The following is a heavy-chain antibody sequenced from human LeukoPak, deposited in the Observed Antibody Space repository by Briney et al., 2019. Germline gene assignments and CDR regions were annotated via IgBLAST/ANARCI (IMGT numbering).Heavy chain of an antibody. D-gene: IGHD2-8*01. Sequence: ASVKVSCKASGYTFTRYGISWVRQAPGQGREWMGWISAYNGNTKYAQKLQGRDTINTDTTTRKDYMEMRSLRSDDTAVYYCAKGYCTNGVCYKGIFDYWGQGTLVTVSS. V-gene: IGHV1-18*01. J-gene: IGHJ4*02. CDR2: ISAYNGNT. CDR1: GYTFTRYG. CDR3: AKGYCTNGVCYKGIFDY.